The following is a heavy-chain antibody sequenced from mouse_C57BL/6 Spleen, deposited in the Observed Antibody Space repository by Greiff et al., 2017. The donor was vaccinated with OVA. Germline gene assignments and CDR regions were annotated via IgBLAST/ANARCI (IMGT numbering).Heavy chain of an antibody. CDR3: ARSPLPGDYGMDY. CDR2: IYPSDSET. CDR1: GYTFTSYW. D-gene: IGHD2-10*01. Sequence: VQLQQSGAELVRPGSSVKLSCKASGYTFTSYWMDWVKQRPGQGLEWIGNIYPSDSETHYNQKFKDKATLTVDKSYSTAYMQLSSLTSEDSAVYYCARSPLPGDYGMDYWGQGTSVTVAS. J-gene: IGHJ4*01. V-gene: IGHV1-61*01.